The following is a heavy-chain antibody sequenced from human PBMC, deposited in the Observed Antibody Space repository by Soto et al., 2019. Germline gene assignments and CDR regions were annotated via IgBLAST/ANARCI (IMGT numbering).Heavy chain of an antibody. CDR1: GFTFSSYG. Sequence: QVQLVESGGGVVQPGRSLRLSCAASGFTFSSYGMHWVRQAPGKGLEWVAVISYDGSNKYYADSVKGRFTISRDNSKNTLYLQMNSLRAEDTAVYYCANFEVGATNADYWGQGTLVTVSS. D-gene: IGHD1-26*01. CDR3: ANFEVGATNADY. V-gene: IGHV3-30*18. CDR2: ISYDGSNK. J-gene: IGHJ4*02.